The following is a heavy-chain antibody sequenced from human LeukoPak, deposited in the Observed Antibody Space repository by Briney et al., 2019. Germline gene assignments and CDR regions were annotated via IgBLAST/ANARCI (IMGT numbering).Heavy chain of an antibody. CDR2: ISSSSSYI. J-gene: IGHJ4*02. D-gene: IGHD3-3*01. CDR1: GFTFNSYS. CDR3: ASWGFGVKIFRVY. Sequence: GGSLRLSCAASGFTFNSYSMNWVRQAPGKGLDWVSSISSSSSYIYYADSVKGRFTISRDNAKNSLYLQMNSLRAEDTAMYYCASWGFGVKIFRVYWGQGTLVTVSS. V-gene: IGHV3-21*01.